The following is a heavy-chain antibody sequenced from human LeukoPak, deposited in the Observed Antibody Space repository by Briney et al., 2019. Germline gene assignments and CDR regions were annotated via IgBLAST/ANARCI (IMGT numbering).Heavy chain of an antibody. Sequence: GGSLRLSCAASGFTFNTAWMSWVRQAPGKGLEYVGRIKSKTGGGTTHYAAPVKGRFTISRDDSKNTLYLQMNSLMIEDTALYYCTTDLRLWGRGTLVTVSS. J-gene: IGHJ1*01. V-gene: IGHV3-15*01. D-gene: IGHD3-3*01. CDR1: GFTFNTAW. CDR2: IKSKTGGGTT. CDR3: TTDLRL.